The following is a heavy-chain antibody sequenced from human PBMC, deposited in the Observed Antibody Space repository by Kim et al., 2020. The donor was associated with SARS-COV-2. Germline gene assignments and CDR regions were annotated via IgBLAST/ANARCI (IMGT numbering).Heavy chain of an antibody. CDR3: AKAIVAQAFDI. J-gene: IGHJ3*02. V-gene: IGHV3-23*03. D-gene: IGHD5-12*01. CDR1: GFTFSSYA. Sequence: GGSLRLSCAASGFTFSSYAMSWVRQAPGKGLEWVSVIYSGGSSTYYADSVKGRFTISRDNSKNTLYLQMNSLRAEDTAVYYCAKAIVAQAFDIWGQGTMVTVSS. CDR2: IYSGGSST.